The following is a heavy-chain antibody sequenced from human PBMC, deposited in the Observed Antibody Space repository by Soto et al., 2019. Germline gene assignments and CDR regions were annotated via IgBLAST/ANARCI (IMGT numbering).Heavy chain of an antibody. V-gene: IGHV1-69*12. J-gene: IGHJ6*02. Sequence: QVQLEQSGAEVKKPGSSVKVSCKASGGTFRNSAISWVRQAPGQGLEWMGGIMPIFRTPDYAQKFEGRVTITADESTSTAYMELSGLRSDDTAVYFCARDIDRPRLGGNYYYILDVWGHGTTVTVSS. CDR3: ARDIDRPRLGGNYYYILDV. CDR2: IMPIFRTP. D-gene: IGHD5-12*01. CDR1: GGTFRNSA.